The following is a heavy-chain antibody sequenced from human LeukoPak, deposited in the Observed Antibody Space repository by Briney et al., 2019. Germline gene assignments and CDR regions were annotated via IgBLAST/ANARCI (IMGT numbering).Heavy chain of an antibody. V-gene: IGHV4-59*08. J-gene: IGHJ6*02. CDR2: IYYSGST. CDR1: GDSISSYH. CDR3: GRHIGRNYYYGMDV. Sequence: ETLSLTCSVSGDSISSYHWSWIRQPPGKGLEWIGYIYYSGSTNYNPSLKSRVTISVDTSKNQLSLKLSSVTAADTAVYYCGRHIGRNYYYGMDVWGQGTTVTVSS.